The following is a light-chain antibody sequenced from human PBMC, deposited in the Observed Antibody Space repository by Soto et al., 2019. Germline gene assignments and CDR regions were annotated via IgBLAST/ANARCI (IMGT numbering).Light chain of an antibody. J-gene: IGKJ5*01. CDR2: DAS. CDR3: QQFNNYPLT. V-gene: IGKV1D-13*01. Sequence: AIQLTQSPSSLSSSVGDIVTITCRSSQCIISAVAWYQQKPGKPPKLLMYDASSLESGVPPRFSGSGSGTDFTLSISSLQPEDFATYYCQQFNNYPLTFGQGTRLEI. CDR1: QCIISA.